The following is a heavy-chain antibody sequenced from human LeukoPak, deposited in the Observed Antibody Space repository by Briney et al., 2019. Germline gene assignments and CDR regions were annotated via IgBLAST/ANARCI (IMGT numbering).Heavy chain of an antibody. V-gene: IGHV1-18*01. CDR3: ARGSGPLWFGELYAFDI. D-gene: IGHD3-10*01. J-gene: IGHJ3*02. CDR2: ISAYNGNT. Sequence: GQXLXWXGWISAYNGNTNYAQKLQGRVTMTTDTYTSTAYMELRSLRSDDTAVYYCARGSGPLWFGELYAFDIWGQGTMVTVSS.